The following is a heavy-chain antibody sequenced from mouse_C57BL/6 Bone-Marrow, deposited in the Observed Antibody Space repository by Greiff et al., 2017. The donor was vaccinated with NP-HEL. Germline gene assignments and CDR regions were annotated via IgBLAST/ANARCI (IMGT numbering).Heavy chain of an antibody. CDR3: ARHDATVGACYAMDY. J-gene: IGHJ4*01. CDR1: GYTFTSYW. Sequence: QVQLQQPGAELVKPGASVKMSCKASGYTFTSYWITWVKQRPGQGLEWIGDIYPGSGSTNYNEKFKSKATLTVDTSSSTAYMQLSSLTSEDSAVYYCARHDATVGACYAMDYWGQGTSVTVSS. CDR2: IYPGSGST. V-gene: IGHV1-55*01. D-gene: IGHD1-1*01.